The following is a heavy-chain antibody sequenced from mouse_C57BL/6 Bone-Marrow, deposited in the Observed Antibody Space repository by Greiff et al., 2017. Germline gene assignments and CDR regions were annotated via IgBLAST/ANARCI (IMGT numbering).Heavy chain of an antibody. D-gene: IGHD1-1*01. CDR1: GYAFSSYW. Sequence: LQESGAELVKPGASVKISCKASGYAFSSYWMNWVKQRPGKGLEWIGQIYPGDGDTNYNGKFKGKATLTAAKSSSTAYMQLSSLTSEDSAVYFCARGSSYGWFAYWGQGTLVTVSA. CDR2: IYPGDGDT. CDR3: ARGSSYGWFAY. V-gene: IGHV1-80*01. J-gene: IGHJ3*01.